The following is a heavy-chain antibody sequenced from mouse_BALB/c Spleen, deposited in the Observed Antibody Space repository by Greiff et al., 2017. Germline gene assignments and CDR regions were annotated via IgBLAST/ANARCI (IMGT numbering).Heavy chain of an antibody. V-gene: IGHV1-5*01. D-gene: IGHD1-1*01. J-gene: IGHJ1*01. Sequence: EVQLQQSGTVLARPGASVKMSCKASGYTFTSYWMHWVKQRPGQGLEWIGAIYPGNSDTSYNQKFKGKAKLTAVTSTSTAYMELSSLTNEDSAVYYCTRANYGRGYFDVWGAGTTVTVSS. CDR2: IYPGNSDT. CDR1: GYTFTSYW. CDR3: TRANYGRGYFDV.